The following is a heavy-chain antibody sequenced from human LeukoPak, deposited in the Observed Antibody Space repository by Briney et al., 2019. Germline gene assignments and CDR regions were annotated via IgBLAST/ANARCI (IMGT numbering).Heavy chain of an antibody. CDR3: AGAAKNYYYDSSGYFDY. J-gene: IGHJ4*02. CDR1: GGSISSYY. CDR2: IYYSGST. V-gene: IGHV4-59*01. Sequence: SETLSLTCTVSGGSISSYYWSWIRQPPGKGLEWIGYIYYSGSTNYNPSLKSRVTISVDTSKNQFSLKLSSVTAADTAVYYCAGAAKNYYYDSSGYFDYWGQGTLVTVSS. D-gene: IGHD3-22*01.